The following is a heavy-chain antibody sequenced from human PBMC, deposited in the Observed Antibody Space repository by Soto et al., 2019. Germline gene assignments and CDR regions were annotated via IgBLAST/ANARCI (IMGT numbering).Heavy chain of an antibody. Sequence: SETLSLTCAVYGGSFSGYYWSWIRQPPGKGLEWIGEINHSGSTNYNPSLKSRVTISVDTSKNQFSLKLSSVTAADTAVYYCARGRGGYGVWGKGTTVTVSS. CDR3: ARGRGGYGV. CDR2: INHSGST. V-gene: IGHV4-34*01. CDR1: GGSFSGYY. J-gene: IGHJ6*04. D-gene: IGHD5-12*01.